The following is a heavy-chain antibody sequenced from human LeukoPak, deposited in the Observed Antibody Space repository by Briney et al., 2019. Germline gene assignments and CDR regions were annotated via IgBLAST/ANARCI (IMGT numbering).Heavy chain of an antibody. D-gene: IGHD3/OR15-3a*01. J-gene: IGHJ4*02. CDR2: IYYSGST. CDR3: ASAWTDFDY. CDR1: GGSISSSSYY. Sequence: SETLSLTCTVFGGSISSSSYYWGWIRQPPGKGLEWIGSIYYSGSTYYNPSLKSRVTISVDTSKNQFSLKLSSVTAADTAVYYCASAWTDFDYWGQGTLVTVSS. V-gene: IGHV4-39*01.